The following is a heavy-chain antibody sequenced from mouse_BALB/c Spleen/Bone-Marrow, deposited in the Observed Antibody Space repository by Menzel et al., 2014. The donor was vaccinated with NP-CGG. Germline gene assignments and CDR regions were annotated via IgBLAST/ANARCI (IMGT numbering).Heavy chain of an antibody. Sequence: EVMLVESGGGLVQPGGSLKLSCATSGFTFSDYYMYWVRQTPEKRLEWVAYISNGGGSTYYPDTVKGRFTISRDNSKTTLYLQMSRLKSEATAMYYCARHDGYRTLFAYWGQGTLVTVSS. V-gene: IGHV5-12*02. CDR1: GFTFSDYY. CDR3: ARHDGYRTLFAY. D-gene: IGHD2-3*01. CDR2: ISNGGGST. J-gene: IGHJ3*01.